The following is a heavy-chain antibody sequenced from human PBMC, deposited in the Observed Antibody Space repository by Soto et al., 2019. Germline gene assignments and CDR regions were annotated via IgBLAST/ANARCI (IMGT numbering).Heavy chain of an antibody. CDR3: ARWSGGLDYGYFDL. J-gene: IGHJ2*01. CDR1: GGSISSSNW. D-gene: IGHD1-1*01. V-gene: IGHV4-4*02. CDR2: IYHSGST. Sequence: PSETLSLTCAVSGGSISSSNWWSWVRQPPGKGLEWIGEIYHSGSTNYNPSLKSRVTISVDKSKNQFSLKLSSVTAADTAVYYCARWSGGLDYGYFDLWGRGTLVTVSS.